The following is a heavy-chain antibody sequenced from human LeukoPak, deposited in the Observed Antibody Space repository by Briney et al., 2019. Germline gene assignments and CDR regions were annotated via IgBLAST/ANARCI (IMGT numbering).Heavy chain of an antibody. Sequence: PGGSLRLSCAASGFTFSSYAMSWVRQAPGKGLEWVSAISGSGGSTYYADSVKGRFTISRDNSKNTLYPQMNSLRAEDTAVYYCALGEENSSPWDYWGQGTLVTVSS. CDR3: ALGEENSSPWDY. V-gene: IGHV3-23*01. CDR2: ISGSGGST. CDR1: GFTFSSYA. J-gene: IGHJ4*02. D-gene: IGHD6-6*01.